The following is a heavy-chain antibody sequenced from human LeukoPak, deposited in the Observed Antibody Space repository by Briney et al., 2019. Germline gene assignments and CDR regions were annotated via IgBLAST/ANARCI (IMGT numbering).Heavy chain of an antibody. CDR2: IYYSGST. V-gene: IGHV4-31*03. Sequence: SSETLSLTCTVSGVSISSGGYYWSWIRQHPGKGLEWIGYIYYSGSTYYNPSLKSRVTISVDTSKNQFSLKLSSVTAADTAVYYCATGFWSGYLDFGYFDYWGQGTLVTVSS. CDR3: ATGFWSGYLDFGYFDY. D-gene: IGHD3-3*01. J-gene: IGHJ4*02. CDR1: GVSISSGGYY.